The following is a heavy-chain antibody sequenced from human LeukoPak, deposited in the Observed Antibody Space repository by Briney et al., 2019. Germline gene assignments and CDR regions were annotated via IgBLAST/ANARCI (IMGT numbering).Heavy chain of an antibody. J-gene: IGHJ4*02. CDR3: ARVSSAGILDY. Sequence: PSETLSLTCTVSGGSFSGYYWSWIRQPAGKGLEWIGRIYTSGSTNYNPSLKSRVTMSVDTSKNQFSLKLSSVTAADTAVYYCARVSSAGILDYWGQGTLVTVSS. V-gene: IGHV4-4*07. D-gene: IGHD6-19*01. CDR1: GGSFSGYY. CDR2: IYTSGST.